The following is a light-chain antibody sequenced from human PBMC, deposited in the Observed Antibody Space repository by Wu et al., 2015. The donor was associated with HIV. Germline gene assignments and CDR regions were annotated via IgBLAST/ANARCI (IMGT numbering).Light chain of an antibody. J-gene: IGKJ5*01. V-gene: IGKV3-11*01. CDR2: DAS. Sequence: EIVLTQSPGTLSLSPGERATLSCRASQSISSNYLAWYQQTPGQPPRLLIYDASNRATGIPARFSGSGSGTDFTLTISSLEPEDFAVYYCQQRTNWPITFGQGTRLEIK. CDR1: QSISSNY. CDR3: QQRTNWPIT.